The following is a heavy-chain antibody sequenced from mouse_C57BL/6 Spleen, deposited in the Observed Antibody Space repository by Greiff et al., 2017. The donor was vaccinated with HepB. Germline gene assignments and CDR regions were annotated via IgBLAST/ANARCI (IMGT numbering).Heavy chain of an antibody. CDR2: ISSGGDYI. D-gene: IGHD2-5*01. CDR1: GFTFSSYA. CDR3: TREGGTYSNYLAWFAY. Sequence: EVKLMESGEGLVKPGGSLKLSCAASGFTFSSYAMSWVRQTPEKRLEWVAYISSGGDYIYYADTVKGRFTISRDNARNTLYLQRSSLKSEDTAMYYCTREGGTYSNYLAWFAYWGQGTLVTVSA. V-gene: IGHV5-9-1*02. J-gene: IGHJ3*01.